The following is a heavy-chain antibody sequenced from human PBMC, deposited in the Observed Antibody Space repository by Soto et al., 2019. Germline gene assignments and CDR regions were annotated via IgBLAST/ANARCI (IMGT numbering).Heavy chain of an antibody. J-gene: IGHJ4*02. V-gene: IGHV3-7*01. Sequence: GGSLRLSCAASGFTFSSYWMSWVRQAPGKGLEWVANIKQDGSEKYYVDSVKGRFTISRDNAKNSLYLQMNSLRAEDTAVYYCARDLYCSGGSCDATTFDYWGQGTLVTVPQ. CDR1: GFTFSSYW. CDR2: IKQDGSEK. CDR3: ARDLYCSGGSCDATTFDY. D-gene: IGHD2-15*01.